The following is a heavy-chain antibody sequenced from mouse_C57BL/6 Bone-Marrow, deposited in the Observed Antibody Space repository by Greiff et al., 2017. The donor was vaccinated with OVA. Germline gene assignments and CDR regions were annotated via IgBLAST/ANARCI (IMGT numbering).Heavy chain of an antibody. Sequence: EVQLQQSGPVLVKPGASVKMSCRASGYTFTDYYMNWVKQSHGKSLEWIGVINPYNGGTSYNQKFKGKATLTVDKSSSTAYMELNSLTSEDSAVYYCARVWGYDEGFAYWGQGTLVTVSA. CDR3: ARVWGYDEGFAY. D-gene: IGHD2-2*01. CDR1: GYTFTDYY. V-gene: IGHV1-19*01. CDR2: INPYNGGT. J-gene: IGHJ3*01.